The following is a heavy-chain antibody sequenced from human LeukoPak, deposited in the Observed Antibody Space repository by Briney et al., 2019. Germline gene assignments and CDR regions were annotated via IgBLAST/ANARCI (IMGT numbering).Heavy chain of an antibody. CDR2: ISGSGGST. CDR3: AKVLFSSGWYSFPFDY. D-gene: IGHD6-19*01. J-gene: IGHJ4*02. Sequence: PGGSLRLSCAASGFTFSSYAMSWVRQAPGKGLEWVSAISGSGGSTYYADSVKGRFTISRDNSKNTLYLRMNSLRAEDTAVYYCAKVLFSSGWYSFPFDYWGQGTLVTVSS. V-gene: IGHV3-23*01. CDR1: GFTFSSYA.